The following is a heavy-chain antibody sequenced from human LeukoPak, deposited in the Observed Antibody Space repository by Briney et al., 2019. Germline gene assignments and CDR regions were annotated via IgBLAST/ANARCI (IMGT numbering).Heavy chain of an antibody. CDR1: GFTFSSYA. CDR2: ISGSGGST. Sequence: GGSLRLSCAASGFTFSSYAISWVRQAPGKGLEWVSAISGSGGSTYYADSVKGRFTISRDNSKNTLYLQMNSLRAEDTAVYYCAKVDYGDYGMDVWGKGTTVTVSS. V-gene: IGHV3-23*01. D-gene: IGHD4-17*01. J-gene: IGHJ6*04. CDR3: AKVDYGDYGMDV.